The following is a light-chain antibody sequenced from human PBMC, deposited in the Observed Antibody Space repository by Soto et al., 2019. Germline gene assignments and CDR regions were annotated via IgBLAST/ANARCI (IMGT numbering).Light chain of an antibody. Sequence: EIVLTQSPGTLSLSPGERATLSCRSSQSISSSYLAWYQQKPGQAPRLLIYGASSRATGIPVRFSGSGSGTDFTLTMRRLEPEDVAVYYCQQYNNWPAHTCGGGTKVEIK. V-gene: IGKV3-20*01. CDR1: QSISSSY. J-gene: IGKJ4*01. CDR2: GAS. CDR3: QQYNNWPAHT.